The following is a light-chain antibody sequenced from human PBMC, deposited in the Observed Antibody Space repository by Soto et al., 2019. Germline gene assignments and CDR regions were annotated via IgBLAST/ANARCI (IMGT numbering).Light chain of an antibody. Sequence: SYELTQPPSVSVAPGKTARTTCGGNNIGSKSVHWYQQKPGQAPVLVIYYDSDRPSGIPERFSGSNSGNTATLTISRVEAGDEADYYCQVWASSSDHYVFGTGTKLTVL. CDR1: NIGSKS. V-gene: IGLV3-21*04. CDR2: YDS. J-gene: IGLJ1*01. CDR3: QVWASSSDHYV.